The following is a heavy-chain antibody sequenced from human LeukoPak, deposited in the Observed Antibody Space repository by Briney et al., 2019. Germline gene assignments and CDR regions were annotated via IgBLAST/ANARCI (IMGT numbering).Heavy chain of an antibody. CDR2: INTNTGNP. Sequence: GASVNVSCTASGYTFTSYYMHWVRQAPGQGPEYMGWINTNTGNPTYAQGFTGRFVFSLDTSVSTAYLQISSLKAEDTAVYYCVAFDYGDYWGQGTLVTVSS. V-gene: IGHV7-4-1*02. D-gene: IGHD3-3*01. CDR3: VAFDYGDY. J-gene: IGHJ4*02. CDR1: GYTFTSYY.